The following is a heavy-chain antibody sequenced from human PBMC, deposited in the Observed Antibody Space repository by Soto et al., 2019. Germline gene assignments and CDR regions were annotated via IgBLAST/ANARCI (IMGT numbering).Heavy chain of an antibody. J-gene: IGHJ4*02. CDR1: GFIFSNYA. V-gene: IGHV3-23*01. CDR2: IRGSGGPT. Sequence: DVQLLESGGDLVQPGGSLRLSCAASGFIFSNYAMRWVRQAPGKGLEWVSLIRGSGGPTNYADSVKGRFTVSRDNSKNILLLQMNSLRAEDTAVYYCVKDFRVCYDWTQDWGQGTLVTVSS. CDR3: VKDFRVCYDWTQD. D-gene: IGHD5-12*01.